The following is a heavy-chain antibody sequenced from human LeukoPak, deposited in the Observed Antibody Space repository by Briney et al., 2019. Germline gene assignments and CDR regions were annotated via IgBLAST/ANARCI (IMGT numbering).Heavy chain of an antibody. D-gene: IGHD3-10*01. V-gene: IGHV1-46*01. CDR2: INPSGGST. J-gene: IGHJ6*02. CDR3: ARSASYGSGSNYYYYGMDV. CDR1: GYTFTSYY. Sequence: AASVNVSCKASGYTFTSYYVHWVRQAPGQGLEWMGIINPSGGSTSYAQKFQGRVTMTRDTSTSTVYMELSSLRSEDTAVYYCARSASYGSGSNYYYYGMDVWGQGTTVTVSS.